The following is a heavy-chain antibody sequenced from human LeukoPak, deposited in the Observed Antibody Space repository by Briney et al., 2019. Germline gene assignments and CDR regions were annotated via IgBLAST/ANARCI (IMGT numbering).Heavy chain of an antibody. V-gene: IGHV1-24*01. CDR3: ATDLEVPAAIGLYGMDV. Sequence: GASVKVSCKVSGYTLTELSMHWVRQAPGKGLEWMGGFDPEDGETIYAQKFQGRVTMTEDTSTDTAYMELSSPRSEDTAVYYCATDLEVPAAIGLYGMDVWGQGTTVTVSS. J-gene: IGHJ6*02. CDR1: GYTLTELS. D-gene: IGHD2-2*01. CDR2: FDPEDGET.